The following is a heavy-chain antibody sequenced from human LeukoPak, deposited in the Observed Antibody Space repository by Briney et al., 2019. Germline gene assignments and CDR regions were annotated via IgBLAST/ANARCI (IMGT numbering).Heavy chain of an antibody. CDR3: ARGASYYYGSGSYFVY. D-gene: IGHD3-10*01. Sequence: SETLSLTCAVYGGSFSGYYWSWIRQPPGKGLEWIGEINHSGSTNYNPSLKSRVTISVDTFKNQFSLKLSSVTAADTAVYYCARGASYYYGSGSYFVYWGQGTLVTASS. V-gene: IGHV4-34*01. CDR2: INHSGST. J-gene: IGHJ4*02. CDR1: GGSFSGYY.